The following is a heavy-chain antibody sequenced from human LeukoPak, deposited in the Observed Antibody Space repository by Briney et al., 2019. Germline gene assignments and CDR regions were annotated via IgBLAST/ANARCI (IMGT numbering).Heavy chain of an antibody. CDR1: GYTFTGYY. D-gene: IGHD2-15*01. CDR3: ARDRVAANWFDH. J-gene: IGHJ5*02. CDR2: INPNSGGT. V-gene: IGHV1-2*02. Sequence: ASVKVSCKASGYTFTGYYMHWVRQAPGQGLEWMGWINPNSGGTNYAQKFQGRVTMTRDTSISTAYMELSRLRSDDTAVYYCARDRVAANWFDHWGQGTLVTVSS.